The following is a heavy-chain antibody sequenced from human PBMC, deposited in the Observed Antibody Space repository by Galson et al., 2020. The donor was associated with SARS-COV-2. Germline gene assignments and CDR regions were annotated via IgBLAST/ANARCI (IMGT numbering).Heavy chain of an antibody. Sequence: SLRLSCAASGFTFSSYAMTWVRQAPGKGLEWVSAISGSGASTYYADSVKGRFTISRDNSEYTLYLQMNNLRAEDTAVYYCAKAINSGTYYYFDYWGQGTLLTVSS. J-gene: IGHJ4*02. D-gene: IGHD1-26*01. CDR2: ISGSGAST. CDR1: GFTFSSYA. CDR3: AKAINSGTYYYFDY. V-gene: IGHV3-23*01.